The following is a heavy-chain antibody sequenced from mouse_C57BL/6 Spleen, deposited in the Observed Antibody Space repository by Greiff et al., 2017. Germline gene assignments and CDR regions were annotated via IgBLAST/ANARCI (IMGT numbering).Heavy chain of an antibody. Sequence: VQLQQSGAELVMPGASVKLSCKASGYTFTSYWMHWVKQRPGQGLEWIGEIDPSDSYTNYNQKFKGKSTLTVDKTSSTAYMQLSSLTSEDSAVYYCARGGLGSSHYYAMDYWGQGTSVTVSS. CDR2: IDPSDSYT. J-gene: IGHJ4*01. CDR3: ARGGLGSSHYYAMDY. D-gene: IGHD1-1*01. V-gene: IGHV1-69*01. CDR1: GYTFTSYW.